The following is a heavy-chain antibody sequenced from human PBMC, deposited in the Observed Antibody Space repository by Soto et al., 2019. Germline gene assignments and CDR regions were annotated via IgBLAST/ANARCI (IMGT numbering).Heavy chain of an antibody. D-gene: IGHD5-12*01. Sequence: QVQLQESGPGLVKPSETLSLTCTVSGGSISSYYWSWIRQPPGKGLEWIGYIYYSGSTNYNPSLKSRVTISVDTSKNQFSLKLSSVTAADTAVYYCARSYSGYEIYYYYGMDVWGQGTTVTVSS. CDR1: GGSISSYY. CDR3: ARSYSGYEIYYYYGMDV. V-gene: IGHV4-59*01. J-gene: IGHJ6*02. CDR2: IYYSGST.